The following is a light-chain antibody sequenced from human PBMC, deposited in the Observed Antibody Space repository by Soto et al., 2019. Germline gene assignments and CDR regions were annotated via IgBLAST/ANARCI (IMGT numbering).Light chain of an antibody. CDR2: AAS. Sequence: DIQMTQSPSTLSASVGDRVTITCRASQSISNHLNWYQQKPGKAPKLLIFAASSLQSGVPSRFSGSRSGPDFTLTISSLQPEDFATYDCQQSYSCPPTFGQGTKVEIK. J-gene: IGKJ1*01. CDR3: QQSYSCPPT. V-gene: IGKV1-39*01. CDR1: QSISNH.